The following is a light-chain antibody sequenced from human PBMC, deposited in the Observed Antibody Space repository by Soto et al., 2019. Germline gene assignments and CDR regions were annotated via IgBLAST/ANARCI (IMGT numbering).Light chain of an antibody. CDR3: QQRSGWPLT. Sequence: EIVLTQSPATLSLSPGERAALSCRASQGVGRFLAWYQQKPGQAPRLLIYDASNRATGIPARFSGSGSGTDFTLAINNLEPEDFAGYYCQQRSGWPLTFGGGTKVEIK. CDR1: QGVGRF. CDR2: DAS. J-gene: IGKJ4*01. V-gene: IGKV3-11*01.